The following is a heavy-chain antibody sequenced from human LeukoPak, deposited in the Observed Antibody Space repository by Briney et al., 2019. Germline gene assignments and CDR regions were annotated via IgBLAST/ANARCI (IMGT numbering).Heavy chain of an antibody. D-gene: IGHD3-10*01. Sequence: GRSLRLSCAASGFTFSSYGMHWVRQAPGKGLEWVAFIRYDGSNKYYADSVKGRFTISRDNSKNTLYLQMNSLRAGDTAVYYCAKDYVLLWFGELPNWFDPWGQGTLVTVSS. CDR2: IRYDGSNK. CDR3: AKDYVLLWFGELPNWFDP. J-gene: IGHJ5*02. V-gene: IGHV3-30*02. CDR1: GFTFSSYG.